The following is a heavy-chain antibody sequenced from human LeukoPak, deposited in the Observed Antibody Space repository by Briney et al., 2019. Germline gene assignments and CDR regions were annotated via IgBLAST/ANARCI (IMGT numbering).Heavy chain of an antibody. D-gene: IGHD3-3*01. CDR1: GLTFRSYG. V-gene: IGHV3-30*02. Sequence: GGSLTLSCAASGLTFRSYGMHWFRQAPGKGLEWVAFIRYDGSSKYYADSVKGRFTISRDNSENTLFLQMNSLRLEDRAVYYCARTYYYFWSGPSDAFNIWSQGTMVSVST. CDR2: IRYDGSSK. CDR3: ARTYYYFWSGPSDAFNI. J-gene: IGHJ3*02.